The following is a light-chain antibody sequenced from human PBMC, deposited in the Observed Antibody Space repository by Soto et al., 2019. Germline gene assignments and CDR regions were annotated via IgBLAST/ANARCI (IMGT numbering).Light chain of an antibody. V-gene: IGKV1-5*01. CDR1: QNVDTW. J-gene: IGKJ1*01. CDR2: DAS. CDR3: QQTYTLPRT. Sequence: DIRMTQSPSTLSASVGDRVTITCRASQNVDTWLAWYQQKPGKAPKVLIYDASSLESGVPSRFSGRGSGTEFTLTISSLQPEDFATYYCQQTYTLPRTFAQGTKVDIK.